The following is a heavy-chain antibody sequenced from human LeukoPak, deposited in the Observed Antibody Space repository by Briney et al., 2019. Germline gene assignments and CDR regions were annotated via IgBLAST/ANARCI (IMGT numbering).Heavy chain of an antibody. V-gene: IGHV3-7*01. CDR3: ARRYYDFWSGYYRNLDS. J-gene: IGHJ4*02. CDR1: GFTFTSYW. Sequence: GGSLRLSCAASGFTFTSYWMSWVRQVPGKGLEWVANIKKDGSEKTYVDSVKGRFTISRDNAKNSLYLQMNSLRAEDTAVYYCARRYYDFWSGYYRNLDSWGQGTLVTVSS. D-gene: IGHD3-3*01. CDR2: IKKDGSEK.